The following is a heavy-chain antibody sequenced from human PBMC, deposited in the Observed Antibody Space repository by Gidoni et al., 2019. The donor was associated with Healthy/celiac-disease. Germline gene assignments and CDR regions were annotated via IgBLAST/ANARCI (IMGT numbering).Heavy chain of an antibody. V-gene: IGHV3-23*01. D-gene: IGHD3-10*01. CDR1: GFTFSSYA. CDR2: ISGSGGST. Sequence: EVQLLESGGGLVQPGGSLRLSCAASGFTFSSYAMSWVRQAPGKGLEWVSAISGSGGSTYYADSVKGRFTISRDNSKNTLYLQMNSLRAEDTAVYYCASPPGDFTMVRGDRTDYWGQGTLVTVSS. CDR3: ASPPGDFTMVRGDRTDY. J-gene: IGHJ4*02.